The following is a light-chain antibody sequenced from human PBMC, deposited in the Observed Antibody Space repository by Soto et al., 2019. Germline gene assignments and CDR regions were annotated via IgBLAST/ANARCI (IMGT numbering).Light chain of an antibody. Sequence: LVLSQSPGTLSFSPGFRATLSCRSSQSVSRRLAWYQQRPGQSPRLLISGASMRASGVPVRFIGSGSGTDFTLTITRLEPEDFAVYYCQQYGGSPITFGLGTRLEIK. CDR3: QQYGGSPIT. V-gene: IGKV3-20*01. J-gene: IGKJ5*01. CDR2: GAS. CDR1: QSVSRR.